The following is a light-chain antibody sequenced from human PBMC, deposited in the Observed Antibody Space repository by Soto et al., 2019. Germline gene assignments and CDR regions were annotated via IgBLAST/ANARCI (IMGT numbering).Light chain of an antibody. Sequence: EIVLTQSPGTLSLSPGERATLSCRTSQSVSSRYLAWYQQKPGQAPRRLIYGASSRATGIPDRFSGSGSGTDFTLIISRLEPEDFVVYYCQYYGSSPLYTFGQGTKLDI. J-gene: IGKJ2*01. V-gene: IGKV3-20*01. CDR2: GAS. CDR3: QYYGSSPLYT. CDR1: QSVSSRY.